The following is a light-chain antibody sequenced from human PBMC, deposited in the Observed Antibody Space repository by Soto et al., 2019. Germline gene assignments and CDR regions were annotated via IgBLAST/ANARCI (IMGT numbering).Light chain of an antibody. CDR1: QNINEY. V-gene: IGKV3-11*01. CDR2: DAS. Sequence: DIVLTQSPATLSLSPGERATLSCRASQNINEYLIWYQQKPGQAPRLLIHDASKRATGIPARFSGSGSGTDFTLTISSLEPEDFAVYYCQQRRDWPLTFGGGTKVE. CDR3: QQRRDWPLT. J-gene: IGKJ4*01.